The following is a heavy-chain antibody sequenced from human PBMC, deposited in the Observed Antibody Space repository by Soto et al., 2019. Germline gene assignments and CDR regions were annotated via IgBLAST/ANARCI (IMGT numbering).Heavy chain of an antibody. Sequence: ETLSGTCTVSCGSISSYYWSWIRQPPGKGLEWIGNVFYSGSTYYNPSLKSRVTISVDTSKNQFSLNLTSVTAADTAVYYCARHWFSYKCMDVWGQGTTVTVSS. V-gene: IGHV4-59*04. CDR3: ARHWFSYKCMDV. CDR2: VFYSGST. D-gene: IGHD3-10*01. CDR1: CGSISSYY. J-gene: IGHJ6*02.